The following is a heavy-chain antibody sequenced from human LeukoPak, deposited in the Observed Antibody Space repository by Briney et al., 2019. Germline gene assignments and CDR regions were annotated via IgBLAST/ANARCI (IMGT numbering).Heavy chain of an antibody. J-gene: IGHJ3*02. CDR1: GGSISSSNW. CDR3: ARERSGSEIFARSFDI. D-gene: IGHD3-3*01. V-gene: IGHV4-4*02. Sequence: SETLSLTCVVSGGSISSSNWWCWVRQPPGKGLEWIGEIYNSGSTNYNPSLKSRLTISVDKSKNQFSLKLSSVTAADTAVYYCARERSGSEIFARSFDIWGQGTMVTVSS. CDR2: IYNSGST.